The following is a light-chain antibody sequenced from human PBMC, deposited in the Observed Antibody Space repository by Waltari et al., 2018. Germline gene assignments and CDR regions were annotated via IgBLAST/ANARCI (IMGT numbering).Light chain of an antibody. J-gene: IGKJ3*01. CDR2: GAS. V-gene: IGKV3-20*01. Sequence: EIVLTQSPGTLSLSPGERAILSCRASQSVSSSSLAWYQQKPGQAPRLLIYGASSRATGIPDRFSGSGSGTDFTLTISRLEPEDFAVYYCQQYGSSPFTFGPGTKVDIK. CDR1: QSVSSSS. CDR3: QQYGSSPFT.